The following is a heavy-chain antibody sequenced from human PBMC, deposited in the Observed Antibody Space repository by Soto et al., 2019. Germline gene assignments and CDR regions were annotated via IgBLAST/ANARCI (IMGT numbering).Heavy chain of an antibody. J-gene: IGHJ4*02. CDR1: GFTFSSYA. CDR2: ISGSGGST. V-gene: IGHV3-23*01. D-gene: IGHD2-15*01. Sequence: GGSLRLSCAASGFTFSSYAMSWVRQAPGKGLEWVSAISGSGGSTYYADSVKGRFTISRDNSKNTLYLQMNSLRAEDTAVYYCAKEVGGYCSGGSCYSRDYYFDHWGQGTLVTVAS. CDR3: AKEVGGYCSGGSCYSRDYYFDH.